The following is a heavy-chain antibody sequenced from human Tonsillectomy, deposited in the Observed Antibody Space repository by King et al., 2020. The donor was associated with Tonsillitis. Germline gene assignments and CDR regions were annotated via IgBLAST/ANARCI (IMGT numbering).Heavy chain of an antibody. J-gene: IGHJ4*02. D-gene: IGHD6-13*01. CDR2: ISPYNGYT. V-gene: IGHV1-18*01. CDR3: ARDIGAAAGTSPGY. Sequence: VQLVESGAEVKRPGASVKVSWKASGYTFTSYGISWVRQAPGQWLDWMGWISPYNGYTNYAQKLKGRVTMTTDTSTSTAYMDLRSLGSDDTAVYYCARDIGAAAGTSPGYWGQGTLVTVSS. CDR1: GYTFTSYG.